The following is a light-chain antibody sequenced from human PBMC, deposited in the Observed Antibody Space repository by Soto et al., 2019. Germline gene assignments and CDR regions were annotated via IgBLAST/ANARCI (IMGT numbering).Light chain of an antibody. Sequence: ENVLTQSPGPLSLSPGERATLSCRASQSFSSSYLAWYQQKPGQSPRLLIYGTSTRATGVPDRFSGSGSQTDFTLTISRLEPEDFAVYYCQQYGSLGTFGQGTRVEIK. CDR1: QSFSSSY. CDR3: QQYGSLGT. CDR2: GTS. J-gene: IGKJ1*01. V-gene: IGKV3-20*01.